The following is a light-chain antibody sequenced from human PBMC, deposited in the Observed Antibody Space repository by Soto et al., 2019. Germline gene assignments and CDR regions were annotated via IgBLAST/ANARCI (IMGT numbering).Light chain of an antibody. V-gene: IGLV4-69*01. J-gene: IGLJ2*01. CDR3: QTWGTGIQV. Sequence: QLVLTQSPSASASLGASVKLTCTLSSWHSSYAIAWHQQQPEKGPRYLMKLNSDGSHSKGDGIPDRFSGSSSGAERYLTISSLQSEDEAYYYCQTWGTGIQVFGGGTKVTVL. CDR1: SWHSSYA. CDR2: LNSDGSH.